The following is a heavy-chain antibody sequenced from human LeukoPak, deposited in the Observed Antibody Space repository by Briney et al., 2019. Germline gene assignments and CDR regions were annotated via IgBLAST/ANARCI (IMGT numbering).Heavy chain of an antibody. D-gene: IGHD3-10*01. CDR3: ARDLGYYGSGSPPFDY. CDR1: GYTFTKYY. Sequence: GASVKVSCKASGYTFTKYYMHWVRQAPGQGLEWMGWINTNTGNPTYAQGFTGRFVFSLDTSVSTAYLQISSLKAEDTAVYYCARDLGYYGSGSPPFDYWGQGTLVTVSS. J-gene: IGHJ4*02. CDR2: INTNTGNP. V-gene: IGHV7-4-1*02.